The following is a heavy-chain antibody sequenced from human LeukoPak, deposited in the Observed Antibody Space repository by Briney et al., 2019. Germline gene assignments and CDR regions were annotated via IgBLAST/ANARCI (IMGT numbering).Heavy chain of an antibody. Sequence: SETLSLTCTVSGGSISSGSYYWSWIRQPAGKGLEWIGRIYTSGSTNYNPSLKSRVTISVDTSKNQFSLKLSSVTAADTAVYYCARDHHYYDSHWYFDLWGRGTLVTVSS. CDR1: GGSISSGSYY. V-gene: IGHV4-61*02. CDR3: ARDHHYYDSHWYFDL. J-gene: IGHJ2*01. D-gene: IGHD3-22*01. CDR2: IYTSGST.